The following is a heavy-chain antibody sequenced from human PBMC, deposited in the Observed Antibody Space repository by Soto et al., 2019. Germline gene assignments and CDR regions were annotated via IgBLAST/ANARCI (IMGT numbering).Heavy chain of an antibody. D-gene: IGHD3-3*01. V-gene: IGHV4-59*08. CDR3: ARKRFLKWAFDI. CDR2: IYYSGST. J-gene: IGHJ3*02. CDR1: GGSISSYY. Sequence: SETLSLTCTVSGGSISSYYWSWIRQPPGKGLEWIGYIYYSGSTNYNPSLKSRVTISVDTSKNQFSLKLSSVTAADTAVYYCARKRFLKWAFDIWGQGTMVTVSS.